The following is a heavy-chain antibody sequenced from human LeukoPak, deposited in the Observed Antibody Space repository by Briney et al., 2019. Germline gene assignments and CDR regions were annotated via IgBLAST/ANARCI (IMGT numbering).Heavy chain of an antibody. V-gene: IGHV3-23*01. CDR1: GFTFSNYA. D-gene: IGHD5-18*01. CDR3: AKDTRDTAMIEYYFDN. J-gene: IGHJ4*02. CDR2: ISGSGGST. Sequence: GGSLRLSCAASGFTFSNYAMSWVRQAPGKGLEWVSAISGSGGSTYYADSVKGRFTISRDNSKNTLYLRMNSLRAEETAVYYCAKDTRDTAMIEYYFDNWGQGTLVPVSS.